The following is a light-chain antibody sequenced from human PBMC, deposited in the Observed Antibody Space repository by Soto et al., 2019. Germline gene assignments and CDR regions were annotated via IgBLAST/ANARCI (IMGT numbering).Light chain of an antibody. CDR2: GAS. CDR3: QQYNNWPPLT. J-gene: IGKJ4*02. CDR1: QSVSSN. Sequence: EIVMPQSPATLSVSPGERATLSCRASQSVSSNLAWYQQKPGQAPRLLIYGASTRATGIPARFSGSGSGTEFTLTISGLQSEDFAVYYCQQYNNWPPLTVGGGTKVEIK. V-gene: IGKV3-15*01.